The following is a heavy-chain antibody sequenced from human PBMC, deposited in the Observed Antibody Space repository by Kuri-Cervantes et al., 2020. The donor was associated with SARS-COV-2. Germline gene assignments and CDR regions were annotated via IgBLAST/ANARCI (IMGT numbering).Heavy chain of an antibody. J-gene: IGHJ3*02. Sequence: GESLKISCAASGFTVSSYAMHWVRQAPGKGLEWVALISYDGSNKYYADSVKGRFTISRDNSKNTLYLQMNSLRAEDTAVYYCAKGGPYYYDSSTPFDIWGQGTMVTVSS. CDR2: ISYDGSNK. CDR1: GFTVSSYA. CDR3: AKGGPYYYDSSTPFDI. V-gene: IGHV3-30*18. D-gene: IGHD3-22*01.